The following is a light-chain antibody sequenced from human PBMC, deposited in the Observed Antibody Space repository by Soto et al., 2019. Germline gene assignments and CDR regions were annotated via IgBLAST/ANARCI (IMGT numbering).Light chain of an antibody. Sequence: EIVLTQSPATLSLSPGERATLSCRASQSVSSYLAWYQQKPGQAPRLLIYDASNRATGIPARFSGSGSGTDSTLTISSLEPEDFAVYYCQQRSNWPFTFGPGP. V-gene: IGKV3-11*01. CDR1: QSVSSY. CDR3: QQRSNWPFT. J-gene: IGKJ3*01. CDR2: DAS.